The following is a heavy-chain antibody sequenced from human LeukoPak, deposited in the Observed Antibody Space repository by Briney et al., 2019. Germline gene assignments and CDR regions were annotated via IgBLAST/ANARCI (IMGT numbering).Heavy chain of an antibody. D-gene: IGHD1-26*01. Sequence: GGSLRLSCAASGFTFSSYAMHGVRQAPGKGLEWVSAISGSGGSTYYADSVKGRFTISRDNSKNTLYLQMNTLRAEDTAVYYCAKGSGSYENNWFDPWGQGTLVTVSS. CDR1: GFTFSSYA. CDR3: AKGSGSYENNWFDP. J-gene: IGHJ5*02. V-gene: IGHV3-23*01. CDR2: ISGSGGST.